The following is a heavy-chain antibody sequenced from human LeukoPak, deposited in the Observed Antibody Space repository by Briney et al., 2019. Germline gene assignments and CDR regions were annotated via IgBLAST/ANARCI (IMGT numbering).Heavy chain of an antibody. D-gene: IGHD4-17*01. V-gene: IGHV3-30-3*01. CDR2: ISYDGSNK. J-gene: IGHJ4*02. CDR1: GFXXXXYA. CDR3: ASEYGDYDLDPFDY. Sequence: SGFXXXXYAMHWVRQAPGKGLEWVAVISYDGSNKYYADSVKGRFTISRDNSKNTLYLQMNSLRAEDTAVYYCASEYGDYDLDPFDYWGQGTLVTVSS.